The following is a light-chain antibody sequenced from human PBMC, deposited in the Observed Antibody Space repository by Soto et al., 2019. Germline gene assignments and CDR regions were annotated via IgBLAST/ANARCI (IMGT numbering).Light chain of an antibody. J-gene: IGKJ5*01. Sequence: LVMTQSPATLPVSPGERATLSCRASQSVSSSYLAWYQQKPGQAPRLLIYGASTRATDTPVRFRGSGSGTEFTLTISSLQSEDFAVYYCQQYNNWPPSIIFGQGTRLEIK. CDR2: GAS. CDR3: QQYNNWPPSII. CDR1: QSVSSSY. V-gene: IGKV3-15*01.